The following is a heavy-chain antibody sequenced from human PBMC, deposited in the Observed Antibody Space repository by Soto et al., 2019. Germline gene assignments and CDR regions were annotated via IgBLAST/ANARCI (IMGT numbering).Heavy chain of an antibody. Sequence: QVQLQESGPGLVKPSQTLSLTCTVSGGSISSGGYSWSWIRQHPGKGLEWIGSIYYSGSTYYNPSLKSRVTISVDTSKNQFSLKLSSVTAADTAVYYCASKCSSTSCYRNWGQGTLVTVSS. V-gene: IGHV4-31*03. CDR1: GGSISSGGYS. D-gene: IGHD2-2*01. CDR2: IYYSGST. CDR3: ASKCSSTSCYRN. J-gene: IGHJ4*02.